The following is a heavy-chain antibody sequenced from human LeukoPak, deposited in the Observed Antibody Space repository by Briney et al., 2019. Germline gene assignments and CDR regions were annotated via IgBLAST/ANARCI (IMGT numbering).Heavy chain of an antibody. J-gene: IGHJ4*02. D-gene: IGHD5-12*01. CDR2: IKSKTDGGTT. CDR1: GFPFSNAW. Sequence: KTGGSLRLSCAVSGFPFSNAWMSWVRQAPGKGLEWVVRIKSKTDGGTTDYAAPVKGRFTISRDDSNNTLYLQMSSLRTEDTAVYYCVKDGQRRGYSGYDYLDYWGQGTLVTVSS. V-gene: IGHV3-15*05. CDR3: VKDGQRRGYSGYDYLDY.